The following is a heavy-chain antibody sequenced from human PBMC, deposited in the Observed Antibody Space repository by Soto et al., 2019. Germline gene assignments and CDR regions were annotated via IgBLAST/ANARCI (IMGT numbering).Heavy chain of an antibody. Sequence: QVQLQESGPGLVKPSQTLSLTCTVSGGSISSGGYYWSWIRQHPGKGLEWIGYIYYSGSTYYNPSLKSRVTRSVDTSKNQFSLKLSSVTAAATAVYYCARLPRGYCSGGSCYSGWFDPWGQGTLVTVSS. V-gene: IGHV4-31*03. D-gene: IGHD2-15*01. CDR1: GGSISSGGYY. J-gene: IGHJ5*02. CDR3: ARLPRGYCSGGSCYSGWFDP. CDR2: IYYSGST.